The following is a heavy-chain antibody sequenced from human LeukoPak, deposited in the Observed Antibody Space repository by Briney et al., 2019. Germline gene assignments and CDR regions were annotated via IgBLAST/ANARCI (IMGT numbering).Heavy chain of an antibody. CDR1: GGSISSYY. D-gene: IGHD6-19*01. CDR3: AAESERWLVRS. V-gene: IGHV4-59*01. Sequence: SETLSLTCTVSGGSISSYYWSWIRQPPGKGLEWIGYFFYSGSTNYNPSLKSRLTISADTSKNQFSLRLNSVTAADTAVYYCAAESERWLVRSWGQGTLVTVSS. CDR2: FFYSGST. J-gene: IGHJ4*02.